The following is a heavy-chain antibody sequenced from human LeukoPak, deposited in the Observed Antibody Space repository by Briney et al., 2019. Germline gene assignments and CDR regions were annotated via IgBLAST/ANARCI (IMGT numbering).Heavy chain of an antibody. V-gene: IGHV3-23*01. J-gene: IGHJ4*02. CDR1: GFTLRSYD. Sequence: GGSLRLSCAASGFTLRSYDMSWVRQAPGKGLEWVAATSGSGGNTYYADSVKGRFTISRDNSKNTLYLQMNSLRAEDTAVYYCAKEYSGYDFDFWGQGTLVTVSS. CDR3: AKEYSGYDFDF. D-gene: IGHD5-12*01. CDR2: TSGSGGNT.